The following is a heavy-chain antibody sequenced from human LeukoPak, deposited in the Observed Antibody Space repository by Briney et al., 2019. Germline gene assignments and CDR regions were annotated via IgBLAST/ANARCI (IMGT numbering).Heavy chain of an antibody. Sequence: SVKVSCKASGGTFSSYAISWVRQAPGQGLEWMGGIIPIFGTANYAQKFQGRVTITADESTSTAYMELSSLRSEDTAVYYCARRVAGSYHDAFDIWGQGTMVTVSS. J-gene: IGHJ3*02. D-gene: IGHD1-26*01. CDR1: GGTFSSYA. V-gene: IGHV1-69*13. CDR3: ARRVAGSYHDAFDI. CDR2: IIPIFGTA.